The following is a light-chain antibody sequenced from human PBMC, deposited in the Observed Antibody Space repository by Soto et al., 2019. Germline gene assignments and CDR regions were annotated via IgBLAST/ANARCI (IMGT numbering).Light chain of an antibody. V-gene: IGKV3-11*01. CDR1: QSVGMF. CDR3: QQRSNWPPYS. Sequence: EVVLTQSPAILSLSPGERATLFCRSSQSVGMFLAWYKQKPGQAPRLVMYDASKSVTGIPARFSGSGSGTDFTLTISSLEPEDFALYYCQQRSNWPPYSFGQGTKLESK. J-gene: IGKJ2*03. CDR2: DAS.